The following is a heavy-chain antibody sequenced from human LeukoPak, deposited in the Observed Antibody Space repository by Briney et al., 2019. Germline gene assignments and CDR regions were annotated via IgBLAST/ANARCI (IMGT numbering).Heavy chain of an antibody. V-gene: IGHV3-74*01. CDR1: GFTFSNYW. Sequence: GGSLRLSCAASGFTFSNYWMYWVRQAPGKGLVWVSRINSDGRSITYADSVKGRFTISRDNAKDTLYLQMNSLRAEDTAVYYCASSGGIVVPSSRNWFDPWGQGTLVTVSS. D-gene: IGHD3-22*01. CDR3: ASSGGIVVPSSRNWFDP. CDR2: INSDGRSI. J-gene: IGHJ5*02.